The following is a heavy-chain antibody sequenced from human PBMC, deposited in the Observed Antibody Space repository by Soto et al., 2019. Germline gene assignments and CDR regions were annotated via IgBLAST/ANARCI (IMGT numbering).Heavy chain of an antibody. J-gene: IGHJ6*02. D-gene: IGHD2-2*01. V-gene: IGHV1-18*04. CDR1: GYTFTSYG. CDR3: ARDIVVVPAATDRYYYYGMDV. Sequence: ASVKVSCKASGYTFTSYGISWVRQAPGQGLEWMGWISAYNGNTNYAQKLQGRVTMTTDTSTSTAYMELRSLRSDDTAVYYCARDIVVVPAATDRYYYYGMDVWGQGTTVTVSS. CDR2: ISAYNGNT.